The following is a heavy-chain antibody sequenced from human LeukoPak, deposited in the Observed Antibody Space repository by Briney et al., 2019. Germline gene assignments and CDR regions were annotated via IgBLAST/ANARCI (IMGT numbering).Heavy chain of an antibody. Sequence: GGSLRLSCEASGFRFDDHGMSWVRQAPGKGLEWVSGINWNGASTGYGDSVKGRFTISRDNAKNSLYLQMNSLRAEDTALYYCAGGDRNGWYFDYWGEGVLVTVS. V-gene: IGHV3-20*04. J-gene: IGHJ4*02. D-gene: IGHD6-19*01. CDR1: GFRFDDHG. CDR2: INWNGAST. CDR3: AGGDRNGWYFDY.